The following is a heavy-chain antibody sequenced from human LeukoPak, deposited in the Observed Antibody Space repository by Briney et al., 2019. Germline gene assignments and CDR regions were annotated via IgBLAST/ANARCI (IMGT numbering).Heavy chain of an antibody. CDR1: GGSISSGDYY. CDR2: IYYSGST. CDR3: AGSTVIAKDYFDY. V-gene: IGHV4-30-4*01. Sequence: SETLSLTCTVSGGSISSGDYYWSWIRQPPGKALEWIGYIYYSGSTYYNPSLKSRVTISVDTSKNQFSLKLSSVTAADTAVYYCAGSTVIAKDYFDYWGQGTLVTVSS. J-gene: IGHJ4*02. D-gene: IGHD4-17*01.